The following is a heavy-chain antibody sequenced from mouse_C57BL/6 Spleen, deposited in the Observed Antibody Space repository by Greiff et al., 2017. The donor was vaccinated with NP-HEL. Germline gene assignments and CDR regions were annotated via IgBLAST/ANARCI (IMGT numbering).Heavy chain of an antibody. J-gene: IGHJ3*01. CDR1: GYTFTSYW. Sequence: QVQLQQSGAELAKPGASVKLSCKASGYTFTSYWMHWVKQRPGQGLEWIGYINPSSGYTKYNQKFKDKATLTADKSSSTAYMQLSSLTYEDSAVYYCARCDGGVGYYSNYGWFAYWGQGTLVTVSA. V-gene: IGHV1-7*01. CDR2: INPSSGYT. D-gene: IGHD2-5*01. CDR3: ARCDGGVGYYSNYGWFAY.